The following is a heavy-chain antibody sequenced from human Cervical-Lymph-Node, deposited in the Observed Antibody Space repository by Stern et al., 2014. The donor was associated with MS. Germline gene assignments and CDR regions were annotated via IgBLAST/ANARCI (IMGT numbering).Heavy chain of an antibody. CDR1: GFSLNTSGEG. CDR3: AHTTVTFDEAYGLDV. Sequence: QVTLKESGPTLVKPTQTLTLTCTFSGFSLNTSGEGVGWIRQPPGKALEWLAVIYWAADERYSPSLSSRLTITKDTSKNQVVLTMANMDPVDTGTYYCAHTTVTFDEAYGLDVWGQGTTVTVSS. CDR2: IYWAADE. J-gene: IGHJ6*02. D-gene: IGHD4-17*01. V-gene: IGHV2-5*02.